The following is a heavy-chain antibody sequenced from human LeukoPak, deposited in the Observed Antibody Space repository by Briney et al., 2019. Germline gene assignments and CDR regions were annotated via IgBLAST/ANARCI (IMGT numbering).Heavy chain of an antibody. CDR3: AKGTTYYDILTGYGYPYYFDY. CDR1: GFVLSKYA. CDR2: ISGSGGSK. Sequence: GGSLRLSCAACGFVLSKYAMSWVRQAPGKGVEGVSAISGSGGSKYYADCVKGRFTISRDNSKNTLYVQMNSLRAEETATYYCAKGTTYYDILTGYGYPYYFDYWGQGTLVTVSS. D-gene: IGHD3-9*01. J-gene: IGHJ4*02. V-gene: IGHV3-23*01.